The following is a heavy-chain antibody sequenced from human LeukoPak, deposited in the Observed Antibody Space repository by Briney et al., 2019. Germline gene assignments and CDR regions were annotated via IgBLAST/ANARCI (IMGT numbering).Heavy chain of an antibody. J-gene: IGHJ6*03. CDR1: GGSISSYY. Sequence: SETLSLTCTVSGGSISSYYWSWIRQPPGKGLEWIGYIYYGGSTNYNPSLKSRVTISVDTSKNQFSLKLSSVTAADTAVYYCARGAKSPPHYYYYYYMDVWGKGTTVTVSS. CDR3: ARGAKSPPHYYYYYYMDV. D-gene: IGHD4/OR15-4a*01. V-gene: IGHV4-59*01. CDR2: IYYGGST.